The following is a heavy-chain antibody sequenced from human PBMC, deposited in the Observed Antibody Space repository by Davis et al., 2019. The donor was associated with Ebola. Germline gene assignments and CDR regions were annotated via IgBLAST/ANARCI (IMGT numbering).Heavy chain of an antibody. V-gene: IGHV5-51*01. D-gene: IGHD6-13*01. CDR2: IYPGDSDT. CDR1: GYSFTSYW. J-gene: IGHJ5*02. Sequence: GESLKISCKGSGYSFTSYWIGWVRQMPGKGLEWMGIIYPGDSDTRYSPSFQGQVAISADKSISTAYLQWSSLKASDTAMYYCARHGPFIAAASRPFDPWGQGTLVTVSS. CDR3: ARHGPFIAAASRPFDP.